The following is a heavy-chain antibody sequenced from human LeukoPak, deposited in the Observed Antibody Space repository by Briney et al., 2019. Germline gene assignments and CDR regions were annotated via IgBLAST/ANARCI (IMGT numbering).Heavy chain of an antibody. V-gene: IGHV4-34*01. D-gene: IGHD5-24*01. CDR2: VGHSGSA. Sequence: KTSETLSLTCAVSGGSFSAFFWRWIRQPPGKGLEWIGDVGHSGSAYYNPSLKSRVTISVDTSKNQFSLKLTSVTAADTAVYYCARERARWLQFSGDYWGQGTLVTVSS. CDR3: ARERARWLQFSGDY. J-gene: IGHJ4*02. CDR1: GGSFSAFF.